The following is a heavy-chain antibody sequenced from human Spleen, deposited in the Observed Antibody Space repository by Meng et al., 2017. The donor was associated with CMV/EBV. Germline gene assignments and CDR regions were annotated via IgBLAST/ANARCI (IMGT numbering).Heavy chain of an antibody. CDR3: ARAKGRGYCSGSSCK. CDR1: GYTFTSYG. CDR2: INPNSGAT. J-gene: IGHJ4*02. V-gene: IGHV1-2*02. D-gene: IGHD2-15*01. Sequence: SGYTFTSYGISWVRQAPGQGLEWMGWINPNSGATNFAQKFQGRVTMTRDTSINTVYVELSRLRSDDTAVYYCARAKGRGYCSGSSCKWGQGTLVTVSS.